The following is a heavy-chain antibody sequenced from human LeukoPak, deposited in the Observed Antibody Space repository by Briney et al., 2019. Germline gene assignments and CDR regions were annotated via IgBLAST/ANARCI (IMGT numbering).Heavy chain of an antibody. V-gene: IGHV3-23*01. D-gene: IGHD3-22*01. J-gene: IGHJ4*02. CDR3: ARWHSWLPKDYFDY. CDR2: LGGGGGST. Sequence: GGSLRLSCAAAGFTFSSYAMSWVRQAPGKGLERVSALGGGGGSTYYADSVKGRFTISRDNSKNTLYLQMNSLRAEDTALYYCARWHSWLPKDYFDYWGQGTLVTVSS. CDR1: GFTFSSYA.